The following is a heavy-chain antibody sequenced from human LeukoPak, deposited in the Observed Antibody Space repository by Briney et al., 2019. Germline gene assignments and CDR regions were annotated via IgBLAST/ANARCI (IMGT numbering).Heavy chain of an antibody. D-gene: IGHD6-19*01. Sequence: ASVKVSCKASGYTFSGYYMHWVRQAPGQGLEWMGWINPNSGGTNYAQKFQGRVTMTRDTSISTAYMELSRLRSDDTAVYYCARDRRSGWYGEVDYWGQGTLVTVSS. CDR3: ARDRRSGWYGEVDY. CDR2: INPNSGGT. V-gene: IGHV1-2*02. J-gene: IGHJ4*02. CDR1: GYTFSGYY.